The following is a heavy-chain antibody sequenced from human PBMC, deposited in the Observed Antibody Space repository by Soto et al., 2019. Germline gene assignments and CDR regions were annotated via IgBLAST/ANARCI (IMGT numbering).Heavy chain of an antibody. CDR1: GFTFSSYS. Sequence: GGSLRLSCAASGFTFSSYSMNWVRQAPGKGLEWVSYISSSSSTIYYADSVKGRFTISRDNAKNSLYLQMNSLRDEDTAVYYCARDQADNWNYPAAFDIWGQGTMVTVSS. CDR3: ARDQADNWNYPAAFDI. J-gene: IGHJ3*02. V-gene: IGHV3-48*02. D-gene: IGHD1-7*01. CDR2: ISSSSSTI.